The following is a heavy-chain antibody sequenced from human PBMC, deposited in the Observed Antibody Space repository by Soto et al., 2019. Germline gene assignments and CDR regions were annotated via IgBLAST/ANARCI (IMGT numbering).Heavy chain of an antibody. V-gene: IGHV4-61*01. Sequence: QVQLQESGPGLVKPSETLSLTCTVSGGSVSSGSYYWSWIRQPPGKGLEWIGYIHYSGSTNYNPSLKSRVSIFSDTSKNQFSLRLSSVTAADTAVYYCARDYPDLVGIDIEAFDIWGQGTMVTVSS. CDR3: ARDYPDLVGIDIEAFDI. CDR1: GGSVSSGSYY. D-gene: IGHD2-15*01. J-gene: IGHJ3*02. CDR2: IHYSGST.